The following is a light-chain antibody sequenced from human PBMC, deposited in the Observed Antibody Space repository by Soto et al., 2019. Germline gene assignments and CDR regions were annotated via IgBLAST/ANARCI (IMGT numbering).Light chain of an antibody. V-gene: IGKV1-5*01. CDR2: AAS. CDR1: QSISSW. CDR3: QQLKSYPPT. Sequence: DIQMTQSPSTLSASVGDRVTITCRASQSISSWLAWYQQEPGKAPKLLIYAASTLQSGVPSRFSGSGSGTDFTLTISSLQPEDFAAYYCQQLKSYPPTFGQGTKVDIK. J-gene: IGKJ1*01.